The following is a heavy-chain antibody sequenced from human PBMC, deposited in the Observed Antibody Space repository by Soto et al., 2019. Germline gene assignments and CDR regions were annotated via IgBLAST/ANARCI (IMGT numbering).Heavy chain of an antibody. D-gene: IGHD3-10*01. Sequence: QVQLVQSGAEVKKPGSSVKVSCKASGGTFSSYAISWVRQAPGQGLEWMGGIIPIFGTANYAQKFQGRVTITADESTSTAYMELSSLRSEDTAVYYCGRGEVRGVIETYYGMDVWGQGTTVTVSS. V-gene: IGHV1-69*01. CDR3: GRGEVRGVIETYYGMDV. J-gene: IGHJ6*02. CDR2: IIPIFGTA. CDR1: GGTFSSYA.